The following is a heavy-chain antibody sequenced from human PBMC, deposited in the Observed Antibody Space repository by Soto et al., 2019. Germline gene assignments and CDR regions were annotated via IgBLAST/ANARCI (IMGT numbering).Heavy chain of an antibody. CDR3: ARDRGYSSSSFGYYYYGMDV. Sequence: QVQLVQSGAEVKKPGASVKVSCKASGYTFTGYYMHWVRQAPGQGLEWMGWINPNSGGTNYAQKFQGWVTMTRDTSISTAYMELSRLRSDDTAVYYCARDRGYSSSSFGYYYYGMDVWGQGTTVTVSS. CDR1: GYTFTGYY. D-gene: IGHD6-6*01. CDR2: INPNSGGT. J-gene: IGHJ6*02. V-gene: IGHV1-2*04.